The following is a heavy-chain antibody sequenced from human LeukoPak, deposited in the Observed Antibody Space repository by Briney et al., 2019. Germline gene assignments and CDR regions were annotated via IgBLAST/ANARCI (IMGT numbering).Heavy chain of an antibody. CDR2: ISYDGSNK. D-gene: IGHD3-22*01. CDR3: AKGADCYDSSEWSDP. J-gene: IGHJ5*02. CDR1: GFTFSSYA. V-gene: IGHV3-30*04. Sequence: GGSLRLSCATSGFTFSSYAMHWVRQAPGKGLEWVAVISYDGSNKYYADSVKGRFTISRDNSKNTLYLQMNSLRAEDTAIYYCAKGADCYDSSEWSDPWGQGTLVTVSS.